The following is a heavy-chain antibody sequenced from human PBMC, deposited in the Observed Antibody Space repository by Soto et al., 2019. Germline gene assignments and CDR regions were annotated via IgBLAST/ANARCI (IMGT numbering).Heavy chain of an antibody. CDR2: IYWDDDN. CDR1: GFSLTSNAVG. D-gene: IGHD6-19*01. Sequence: SGPTLVNPTQTLTLTCTFSGFSLTSNAVGVGWFRQPPGKALEWLALIYWDDDNHYSPSLKSRLTFTKDTSKNQAVLIMTNMDPVDTATYYCAHGSGWLFDFWGQGTLVTVSS. J-gene: IGHJ4*02. CDR3: AHGSGWLFDF. V-gene: IGHV2-5*02.